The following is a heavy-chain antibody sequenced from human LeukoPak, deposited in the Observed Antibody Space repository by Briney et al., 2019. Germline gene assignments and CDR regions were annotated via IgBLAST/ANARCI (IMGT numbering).Heavy chain of an antibody. J-gene: IGHJ4*02. V-gene: IGHV3-74*01. CDR3: ATVSEY. CDR2: INNDGTAT. CDR1: GFTFSSYS. Sequence: GGSLRLSCAASGFTFSSYSMNWVRQAPGKGLEWVSGINNDGTATYYADSVKGRFTISRDNAKNTVYLQMNGLRAEDTTVYYCATVSEYWGQGTLVTVSS.